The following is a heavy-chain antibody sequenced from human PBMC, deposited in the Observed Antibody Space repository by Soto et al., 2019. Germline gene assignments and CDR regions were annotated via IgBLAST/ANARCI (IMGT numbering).Heavy chain of an antibody. CDR1: GFTFSNAW. Sequence: PGGSLRLSCAASGFTFSNAWMNWVRQAPGKGLEWVGRIKSTTDGGTTDYAAPVKGRFTISRDDSKNTLYLQMNSLKTEDTAVYYCTTKGSYSSSWYPAHYYGMDVWGQGTTVTVSS. J-gene: IGHJ6*02. CDR2: IKSTTDGGTT. V-gene: IGHV3-15*07. CDR3: TTKGSYSSSWYPAHYYGMDV. D-gene: IGHD6-13*01.